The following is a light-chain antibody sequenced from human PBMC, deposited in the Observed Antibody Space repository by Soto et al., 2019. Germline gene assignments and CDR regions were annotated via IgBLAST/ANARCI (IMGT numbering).Light chain of an antibody. CDR1: SSDVGSYNL. CDR3: CSSAGSTILI. V-gene: IGLV2-23*02. J-gene: IGLJ1*01. CDR2: EVS. Sequence: QSVLTQPASVSGSPGQSITISCTGTSSDVGSYNLVSWYQQHPGKAPKLMIYEVSKRPSGVSNRFSGSKSGNTASLTISGLQAEVEAEYFWCSSAGSTILIFAPGSMVTVL.